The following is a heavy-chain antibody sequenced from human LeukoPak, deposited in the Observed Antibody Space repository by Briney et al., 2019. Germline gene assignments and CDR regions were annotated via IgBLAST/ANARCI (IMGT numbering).Heavy chain of an antibody. CDR1: GFTFSSYA. CDR2: ISTSGGST. D-gene: IGHD1-1*01. CDR3: AKTINSWNGFDY. V-gene: IGHV3-23*01. Sequence: PGGSLRLSCAASGFTFSSYAMSWVRQAPGKGLEWVSGISTSGGSTYYADSVKGRFTISRDNSKNTLYLQMNSLRAEDTAVYYCAKTINSWNGFDYWGQGTLVTVPS. J-gene: IGHJ4*02.